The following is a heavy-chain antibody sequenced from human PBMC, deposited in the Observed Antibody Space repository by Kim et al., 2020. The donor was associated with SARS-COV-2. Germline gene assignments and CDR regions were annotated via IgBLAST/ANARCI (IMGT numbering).Heavy chain of an antibody. D-gene: IGHD1-26*01. V-gene: IGHV1-18*01. CDR3: AREWELLHYYYYGMDV. J-gene: IGHJ6*02. Sequence: KLQGRVTMTTDTSTSTAYMELRSLRSDDTAVYYCAREWELLHYYYYGMDVWGQGTTVTVSS.